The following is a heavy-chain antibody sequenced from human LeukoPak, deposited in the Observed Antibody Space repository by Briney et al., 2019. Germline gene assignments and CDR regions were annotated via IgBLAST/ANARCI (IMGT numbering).Heavy chain of an antibody. D-gene: IGHD6-13*01. CDR3: ARQKAAAGHYYYYMDV. J-gene: IGHJ6*03. V-gene: IGHV3-23*01. CDR2: ISGSGGST. Sequence: PWGSLRLSCAASGFTFSSYGMSWVRQAPGKGLEWVSAISGSGGSTYYADSVKGRFTISRDNSKNTLYLQMNSLRAEDTAVYYCARQKAAAGHYYYYMDVWGKGTTVTISS. CDR1: GFTFSSYG.